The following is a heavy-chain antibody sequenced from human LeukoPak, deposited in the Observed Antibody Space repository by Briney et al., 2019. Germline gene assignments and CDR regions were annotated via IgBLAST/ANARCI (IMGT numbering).Heavy chain of an antibody. CDR1: GYTFTGYY. CDR2: INPNSGGT. J-gene: IGHJ6*03. Sequence: VASVKVSCKASGYTFTGYYMHWVRQAPGQGLEWMGWINPNSGGTNYAQKFQGRVTMTRDTSISTAYMELSRLRSDDTAVYYCATNAAYSSSRCYYYYYYMDVWGKGTTVTVSS. D-gene: IGHD6-13*01. V-gene: IGHV1-2*02. CDR3: ATNAAYSSSRCYYYYYYMDV.